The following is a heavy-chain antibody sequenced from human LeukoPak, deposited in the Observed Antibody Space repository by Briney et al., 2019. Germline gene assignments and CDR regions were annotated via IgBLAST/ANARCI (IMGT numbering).Heavy chain of an antibody. CDR1: GYTFITYT. CDR2: INAGNGNT. V-gene: IGHV1-3*01. CDR3: ARGRWDYAPPTLYYFDS. D-gene: IGHD1-26*01. J-gene: IGHJ4*02. Sequence: GASVKVSCKASGYTFITYTLHWVRQAPGQRLGWMGWINAGNGNTKFSQKFQGRVTFTRDTSASTAYMELSSLRSEDTALYYCARGRWDYAPPTLYYFDSWGQGTLVTVSS.